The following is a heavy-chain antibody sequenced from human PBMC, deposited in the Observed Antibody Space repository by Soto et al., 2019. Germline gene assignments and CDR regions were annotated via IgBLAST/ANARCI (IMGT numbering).Heavy chain of an antibody. V-gene: IGHV4-31*03. CDR1: VGSISSGGYY. CDR3: ARGSFSSSSSWFDP. CDR2: IYYSGRT. D-gene: IGHD6-6*01. Sequence: SETVCLTCTVSVGSISSGGYYWSWIRQHPGKGLEWIGYIYYSGRTYYNPSLHSRVSIAVDTTENQFSLKLTSVTAADTSVYYCARGSFSSSSSWFDPWGRGTLVTVSS. J-gene: IGHJ5*02.